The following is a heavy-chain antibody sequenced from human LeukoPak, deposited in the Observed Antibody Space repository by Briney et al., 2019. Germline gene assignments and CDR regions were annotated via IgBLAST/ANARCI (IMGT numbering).Heavy chain of an antibody. D-gene: IGHD3-10*01. CDR2: IYYSGST. Sequence: PSETLSDSCTVSGGSISSSSYYWGWIRQPPGKGLEWIGSIYYSGSTYYNPSLKSRVTISVDTSKNQFSLKLSSVTAADTAVYYCARVNYYYGSGLDYWGQGTLVTVSS. CDR1: GGSISSSSYY. CDR3: ARVNYYYGSGLDY. J-gene: IGHJ4*02. V-gene: IGHV4-39*01.